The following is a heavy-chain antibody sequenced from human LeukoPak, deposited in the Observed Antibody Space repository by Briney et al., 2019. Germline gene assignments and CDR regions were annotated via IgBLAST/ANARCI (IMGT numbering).Heavy chain of an antibody. Sequence: GASVKVSCKTFGFTFTRYGITWVRQAPGQGLEWMGWISAYNGDTTYAQKLQGRVTMTRDPSTSTVYMELRSLSSDDTAVYYCARDPTNTGGRYAHSDYWGQGTLVTVSS. V-gene: IGHV1-18*01. CDR1: GFTFTRYG. CDR3: ARDPTNTGGRYAHSDY. D-gene: IGHD2-15*01. J-gene: IGHJ4*02. CDR2: ISAYNGDT.